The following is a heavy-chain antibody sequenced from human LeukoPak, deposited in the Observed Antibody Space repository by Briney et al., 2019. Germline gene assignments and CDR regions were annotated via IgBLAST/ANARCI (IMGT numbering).Heavy chain of an antibody. CDR3: ARDRDSPHLAYYYYYGMDV. CDR2: IYYSGST. Sequence: TLSLTCTVSGGSISSGGYYWSWIRQHPGKGLEWIGYIYYSGSTYYNPSLKSRVTISVDTSKNRFSLKLSSVTAADTAVYYCARDRDSPHLAYYYYYGMDVWGQGTTVTVSS. V-gene: IGHV4-31*03. J-gene: IGHJ6*02. D-gene: IGHD4-11*01. CDR1: GGSISSGGYY.